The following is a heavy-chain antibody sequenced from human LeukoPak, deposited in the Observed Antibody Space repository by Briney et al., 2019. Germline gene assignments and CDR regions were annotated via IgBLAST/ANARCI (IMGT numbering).Heavy chain of an antibody. D-gene: IGHD5-24*01. CDR3: ARRRDGAAHFDY. CDR1: GGSISSYY. V-gene: IGHV4-59*08. Sequence: PSETLSLTCTVSGGSISSYYWSWIRQPPGKGLEWIGYIYYSGSTNYNPSLKSRLTISVDTSKNQFSLMLSSVTAADTAVYYCARRRDGAAHFDYWGQGTLVTVSS. CDR2: IYYSGST. J-gene: IGHJ4*02.